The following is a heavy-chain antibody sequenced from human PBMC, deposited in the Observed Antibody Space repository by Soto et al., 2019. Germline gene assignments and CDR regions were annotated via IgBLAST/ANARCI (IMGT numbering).Heavy chain of an antibody. J-gene: IGHJ6*02. CDR2: ISYDGTTK. Sequence: PGGSLRLSCAASGFTFSRNVMHWVRQAPGKGLEWVAIISYDGTTKYYADSVKGRFTISSDNSKNTLSLQMNSLSAEDTAVSYCVRDGGSYFALYYVMDFWGQGTTVPVPS. D-gene: IGHD1-26*01. V-gene: IGHV3-30-3*01. CDR1: GFTFSRNV. CDR3: VRDGGSYFALYYVMDF.